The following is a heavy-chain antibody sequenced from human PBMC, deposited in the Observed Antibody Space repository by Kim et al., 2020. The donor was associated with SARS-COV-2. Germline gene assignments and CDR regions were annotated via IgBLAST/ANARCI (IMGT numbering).Heavy chain of an antibody. CDR2: ISYDGSNK. D-gene: IGHD3-10*01. CDR3: AKDDQLLWFGELLMSPPGYYGMDV. V-gene: IGHV3-30*18. CDR1: GFTFSSYG. Sequence: GGSLRLSCAASGFTFSSYGMHWVRQAPGKGLEWVAVISYDGSNKYYADSVKGRFTISRDNSKNTLYLQMNSLRAEDTAVYYCAKDDQLLWFGELLMSPPGYYGMDVWGQGTTVTVSS. J-gene: IGHJ6*02.